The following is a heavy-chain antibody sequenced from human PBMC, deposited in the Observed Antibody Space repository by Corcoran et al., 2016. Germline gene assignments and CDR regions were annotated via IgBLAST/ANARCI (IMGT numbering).Heavy chain of an antibody. D-gene: IGHD2-2*01. Sequence: QVQLVQSGAEVKKPGASVKVSCKASGYTFTSYYMHWVRQAPGQGLEWMGIINPSGGSTSYAQKFQGRVTMTRDTSTSTVYMELSSLRSEDTAVYYCARDRRYCSSTSCYRPYYYGMDVWGQGTTVTVSS. CDR3: ARDRRYCSSTSCYRPYYYGMDV. CDR2: INPSGGST. CDR1: GYTFTSYY. J-gene: IGHJ6*02. V-gene: IGHV1-46*01.